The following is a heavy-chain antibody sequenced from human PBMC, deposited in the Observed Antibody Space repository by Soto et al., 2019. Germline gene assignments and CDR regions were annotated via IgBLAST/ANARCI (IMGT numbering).Heavy chain of an antibody. J-gene: IGHJ5*02. CDR3: ERATYKYQLPKSLNWFDP. D-gene: IGHD2-2*01. CDR2: INHSGST. CDR1: GGSFSGYY. V-gene: IGHV4-34*01. Sequence: SETLSLTCAVYGGSFSGYYWSWIRQPPGKGLEWIGEINHSGSTNYNPSLKSRVTISVDTSKNQFSLKLSSVTAADTAVYYCERATYKYQLPKSLNWFDPWGQGSLVNVCS.